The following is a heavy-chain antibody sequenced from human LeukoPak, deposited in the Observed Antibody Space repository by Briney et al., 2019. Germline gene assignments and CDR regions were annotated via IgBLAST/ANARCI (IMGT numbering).Heavy chain of an antibody. CDR1: GFTFSSYS. V-gene: IGHV3-21*01. D-gene: IGHD6-6*01. J-gene: IGHJ4*02. CDR2: TSSCSSYI. CDR3: ARDGRDPRSGSIAARPSDY. Sequence: GGSLRLSCAASGFTFSSYSMNWVRQAPGKGLEWVSSTSSCSSYIYYADSVKGRFTISRDNAKNSLYLQMNSLRAEDTAVYYCARDGRDPRSGSIAARPSDYWGQGTLVTVSS.